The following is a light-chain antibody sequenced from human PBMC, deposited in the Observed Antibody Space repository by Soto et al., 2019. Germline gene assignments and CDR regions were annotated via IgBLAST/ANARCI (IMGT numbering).Light chain of an antibody. CDR3: HQYGGSPWYT. V-gene: IGKV3-20*01. CDR2: GAS. Sequence: EIVLTQSPGTLSLAVGERATLSCRASQIISSSYLAWYQQRPGQAPKLLIYGASRRATGVPDRFSGSESGTDFTLTISRVXXXXXXXXYCHQYGGSPWYTFGXGXXXEV. J-gene: IGKJ2*01. CDR1: QIISSSY.